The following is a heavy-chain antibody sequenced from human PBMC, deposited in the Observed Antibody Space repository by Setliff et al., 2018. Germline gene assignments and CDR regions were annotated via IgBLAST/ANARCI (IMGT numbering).Heavy chain of an antibody. CDR1: GGSISSGSDY. V-gene: IGHV4-61*09. J-gene: IGHJ6*03. Sequence: SETLSLTCSVSGGSISSGSDYWTWIRQPAGKGLEWIGHIYTSGSTKYNPSLKSRVTISVDTSKNQFSLKPSSVTAADTAVYYCARAISGWYSAHYYYMDVWGKGTTVTVSS. CDR2: IYTSGST. D-gene: IGHD6-19*01. CDR3: ARAISGWYSAHYYYMDV.